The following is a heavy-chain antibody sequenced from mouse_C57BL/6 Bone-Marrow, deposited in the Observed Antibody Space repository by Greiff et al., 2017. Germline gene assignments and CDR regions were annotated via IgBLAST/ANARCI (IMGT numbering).Heavy chain of an antibody. CDR2: ISSGGSYT. CDR1: GFTFSSYG. Sequence: EVQRVESGGDLVKPGGSLKLSCAASGFTFSSYGMSWVRQTPDKRLEWVATISSGGSYTYYPDSVKGRFTISRDNAKNTLYLQMSSLKSEDTAMYYWARHDYYGSSFQYYYAMDYWGQGTSVTVSS. D-gene: IGHD1-1*01. CDR3: ARHDYYGSSFQYYYAMDY. V-gene: IGHV5-6*01. J-gene: IGHJ4*01.